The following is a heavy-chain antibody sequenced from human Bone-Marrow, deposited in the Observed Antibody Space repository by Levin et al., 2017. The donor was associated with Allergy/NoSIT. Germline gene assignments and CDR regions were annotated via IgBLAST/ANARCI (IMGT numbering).Heavy chain of an antibody. CDR1: GFTFGSYA. V-gene: IGHV3-23*01. D-gene: IGHD5-18*01. J-gene: IGHJ4*02. CDR2: ISNSGGST. Sequence: QPGGSLRLSCAASGFTFGSYAMSWVRQAPGKGLEWVSGISNSGGSTYYGDSVKGRFTISRDNSKNTLYLQMNTLRAEDTAVYYCAKGGPLQTGAYSYGHFDYWGQGTLVTVSS. CDR3: AKGGPLQTGAYSYGHFDY.